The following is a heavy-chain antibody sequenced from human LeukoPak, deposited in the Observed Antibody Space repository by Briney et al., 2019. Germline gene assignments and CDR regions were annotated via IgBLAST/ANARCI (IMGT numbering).Heavy chain of an antibody. CDR3: ARDQEGFDY. CDR2: ICPRDGST. CDR1: GYSFTSNY. Sequence: ASVKVSCKASGYSFTSNYIHWVRQAPGQGLEWMGMICPRDGSTSYAQRFQDRVTVTRDTSTSTVHMELSGLRSEDTAVYYCARDQEGFDYWGQEAQVTVSS. V-gene: IGHV1-46*01. J-gene: IGHJ4*02.